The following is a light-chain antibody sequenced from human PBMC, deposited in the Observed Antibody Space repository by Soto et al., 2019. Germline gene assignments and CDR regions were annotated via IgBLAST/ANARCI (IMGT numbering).Light chain of an antibody. CDR3: QQYGSSPET. CDR1: QSVSRSY. V-gene: IGKV3-20*01. J-gene: IGKJ1*01. CDR2: GAS. Sequence: EIVLTQSPGTLSLSPGERATLSCRASQSVSRSYLGWYQQKPGQAPRLLIYGASSRATGIPDRFSGSGSGTDFTLTISRLEPEDFAVYYCQQYGSSPETFGQGTKVEIK.